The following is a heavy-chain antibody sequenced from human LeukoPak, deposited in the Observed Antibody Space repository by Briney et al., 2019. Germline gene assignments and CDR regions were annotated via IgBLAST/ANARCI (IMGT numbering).Heavy chain of an antibody. J-gene: IGHJ3*02. V-gene: IGHV4-4*02. CDR1: GGSISSSNW. CDR2: IYHSGST. CDR3: ASGGRVLLWFGELLKVDAFDI. D-gene: IGHD3-10*01. Sequence: PSETLSLTCAVSGGSISSSNWWSWVRQPPGKGLEWIGEIYHSGSTNYNPSLKSRVTISVDKSKNQLSLKLSSVTAADTAVYYCASGGRVLLWFGELLKVDAFDIWGQGTMVTVSS.